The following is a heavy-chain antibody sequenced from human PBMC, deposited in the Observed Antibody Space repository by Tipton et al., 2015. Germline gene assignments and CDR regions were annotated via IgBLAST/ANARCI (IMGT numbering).Heavy chain of an antibody. D-gene: IGHD1-14*01. CDR2: TYYRSNWNN. CDR1: GDIVSINTAA. Sequence: GLVKPSQPLSLTCAISGDIVSINTAAWHWIRQSPSRGLEWLGRTYYRSNWNNDYAVSVKSRITINPDTSKNQFSLQLNSVTPEDTAVYYCARRATGGYSFASGGQGTLVTVPS. V-gene: IGHV6-1*01. CDR3: ARRATGGYSFAS. J-gene: IGHJ4*02.